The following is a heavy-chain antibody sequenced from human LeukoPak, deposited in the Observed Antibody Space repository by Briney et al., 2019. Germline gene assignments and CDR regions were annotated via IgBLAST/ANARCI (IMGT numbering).Heavy chain of an antibody. CDR1: GGSISSSSYY. J-gene: IGHJ4*02. V-gene: IGHV4-39*07. Sequence: SETLSLTCTVSGGSISSSSYYWVWIRQPPGKGLEWIGNIYYSGSNYYNPSLKSRVTISVDTSKNQFSLKLSSVTAADTAVYYCARETPIAAAEVYWGQGTLVTVSS. D-gene: IGHD6-13*01. CDR3: ARETPIAAAEVY. CDR2: IYYSGSN.